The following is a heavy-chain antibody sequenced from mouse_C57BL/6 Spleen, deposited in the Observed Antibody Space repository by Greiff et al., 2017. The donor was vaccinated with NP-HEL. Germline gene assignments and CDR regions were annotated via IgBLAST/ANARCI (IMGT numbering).Heavy chain of an antibody. D-gene: IGHD2-4*01. Sequence: VQLQESGAELVKPGASVKISCKASGYAFSSYWMNWVKQRPGKGLEWIGQIYPGDGDTNYNGKFKGKATLTADKSSSTAYMQLSSLTSEDSAVYFCARDENDYSYYFDYWGQGTTLTVSS. CDR1: GYAFSSYW. CDR3: ARDENDYSYYFDY. CDR2: IYPGDGDT. J-gene: IGHJ2*01. V-gene: IGHV1-80*01.